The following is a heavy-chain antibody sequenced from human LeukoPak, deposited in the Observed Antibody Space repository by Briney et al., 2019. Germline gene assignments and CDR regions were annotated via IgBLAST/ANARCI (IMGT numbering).Heavy chain of an antibody. J-gene: IGHJ4*02. CDR2: INAGNGNT. V-gene: IGHV1-3*01. Sequence: ASVKVSCKASGYTFTSYGISWVRQARGQGLEWMGWINAGNGNTKYSQKFQGRVTITRDTSASTAYMELSSLRSEDTAVYYCAREKEAYYYGSGSYYFDYWGQGTLVTVSS. CDR1: GYTFTSYG. D-gene: IGHD3-10*01. CDR3: AREKEAYYYGSGSYYFDY.